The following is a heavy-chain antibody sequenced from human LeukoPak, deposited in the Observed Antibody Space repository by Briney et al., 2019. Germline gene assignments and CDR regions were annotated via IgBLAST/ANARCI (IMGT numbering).Heavy chain of an antibody. Sequence: GGSLRLSCAASGFTFSSYGMHWVRQAPGKGLEWVAFIRYDGSNKYYADSVKGRFTISRDNSKNTLYLQMNSLRAEDTAVYYCAKVDYCSSTSCYWYFQHWGQGTLVTVSS. V-gene: IGHV3-30*02. CDR1: GFTFSSYG. J-gene: IGHJ1*01. CDR3: AKVDYCSSTSCYWYFQH. D-gene: IGHD2-2*01. CDR2: IRYDGSNK.